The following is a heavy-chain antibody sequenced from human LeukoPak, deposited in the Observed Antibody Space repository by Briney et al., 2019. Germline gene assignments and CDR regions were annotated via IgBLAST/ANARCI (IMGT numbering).Heavy chain of an antibody. V-gene: IGHV1-69*05. Sequence: SVKVSCKASGCTFSSYAISWVRQATGQGLEWMEGMIPIFGTANYAQKFQGRVTITTDESTSRAYMELSSLRSEDTAVYYCASVAARPGYYYYSMDVWGKGTTVTVSS. CDR1: GCTFSSYA. D-gene: IGHD6-6*01. CDR2: MIPIFGTA. J-gene: IGHJ6*03. CDR3: ASVAARPGYYYYSMDV.